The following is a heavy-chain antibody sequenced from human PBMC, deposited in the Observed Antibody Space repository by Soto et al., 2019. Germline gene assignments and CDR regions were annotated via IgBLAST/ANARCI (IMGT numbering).Heavy chain of an antibody. J-gene: IGHJ6*01. D-gene: IGHD7-27*01. CDR2: IYDSGNT. V-gene: IGHV4-4*02. CDR3: ATCQLGEYYYAMDM. Sequence: QVQLQQLGPGLVKPLGTLSLTCGVSGDSITTYKWWTWVRQTPGRGLEWIGEIYDSGNTRYNPSLKSRVTISKDTSKNQLSLKLNSVTVADTAVYYCATCQLGEYYYAMDMWGQGTTVTVSS. CDR1: GDSITTYKW.